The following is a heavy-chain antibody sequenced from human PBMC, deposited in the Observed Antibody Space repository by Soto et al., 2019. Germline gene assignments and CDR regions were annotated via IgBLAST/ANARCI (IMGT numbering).Heavy chain of an antibody. Sequence: SETLSLTCTVSGGSISSYYWSWIRQPAGKGLEWIGRIYTSGSTNYNPSLKSRVTMSVDTPKNQFSLKLSSVTAADTAVYYCARDRSRIVVVPAAMGNWFDPWGQGTLVTVSS. CDR2: IYTSGST. CDR3: ARDRSRIVVVPAAMGNWFDP. V-gene: IGHV4-4*07. CDR1: GGSISSYY. D-gene: IGHD2-2*01. J-gene: IGHJ5*02.